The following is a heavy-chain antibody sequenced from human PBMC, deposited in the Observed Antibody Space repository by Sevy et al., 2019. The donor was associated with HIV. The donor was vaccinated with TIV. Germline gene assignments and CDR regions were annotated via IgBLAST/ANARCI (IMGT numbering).Heavy chain of an antibody. V-gene: IGHV3-7*01. CDR1: GFTFSSYW. J-gene: IGHJ4*02. D-gene: IGHD3-3*01. Sequence: GGSLRLSCAASGFTFSSYWMSWVRQAPGKGLEWVANIKQDGSEKYYVDSVKGQFTISRDNAKNSLYLQMNSLRAEDTAVYYCARDGFLEWLAADYWGQGTLVTVSS. CDR3: ARDGFLEWLAADY. CDR2: IKQDGSEK.